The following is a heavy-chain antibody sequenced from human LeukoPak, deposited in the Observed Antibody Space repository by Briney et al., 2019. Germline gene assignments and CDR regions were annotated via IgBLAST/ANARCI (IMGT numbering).Heavy chain of an antibody. Sequence: GGSLRLSCAASGFTFSSYGMHWVRQAPGKGLEWVAFIRYDGSNKYYADSVKGRFTISRDNSKNTLYLQMNSLRAEDTAAYYCAKDRSGWYLNYFDYWGQGTLVTVSS. D-gene: IGHD6-19*01. CDR1: GFTFSSYG. CDR2: IRYDGSNK. V-gene: IGHV3-30*02. J-gene: IGHJ4*02. CDR3: AKDRSGWYLNYFDY.